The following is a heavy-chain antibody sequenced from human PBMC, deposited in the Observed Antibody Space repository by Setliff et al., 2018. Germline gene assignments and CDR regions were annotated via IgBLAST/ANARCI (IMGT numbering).Heavy chain of an antibody. CDR2: MSGGSST. Sequence: GGSLRLSCAASGFTFNTYAMSWVRQPPGKGLEWVSLMSGGSSTQYADSVKGRFTISRDNSKNTLFLQMNSLRVDDTAIYYCARDFYAGGILYFRSAFDIWGQGTMVTVSS. CDR3: ARDFYAGGILYFRSAFDI. D-gene: IGHD3-3*01. V-gene: IGHV3-23*01. J-gene: IGHJ3*02. CDR1: GFTFNTYA.